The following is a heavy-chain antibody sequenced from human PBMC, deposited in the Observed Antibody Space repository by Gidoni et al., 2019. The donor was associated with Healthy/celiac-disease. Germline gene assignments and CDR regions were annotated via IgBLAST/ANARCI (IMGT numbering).Heavy chain of an antibody. CDR3: AKAVHYDYVWGSYRTYYYYGMDV. V-gene: IGHV3-23*01. J-gene: IGHJ6*02. CDR2: ISGSGGIT. D-gene: IGHD3-16*02. Sequence: EVQLLESGGGLVQLGGSLRLSCAASGFTFSSYAMRWVRQAPGKGLAGVSAISGSGGITYYADSVKGRFTISRDNSKNTLYLQMNSLRAEDTAVYYCAKAVHYDYVWGSYRTYYYYGMDVWGQGTTVTVSS. CDR1: GFTFSSYA.